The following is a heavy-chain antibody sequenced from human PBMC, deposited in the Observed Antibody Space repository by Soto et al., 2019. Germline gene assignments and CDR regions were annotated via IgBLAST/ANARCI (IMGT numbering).Heavy chain of an antibody. CDR2: IYYTGST. CDR3: ERGREEAGGPFDY. Sequence: QVQLQESGPGLVKPSQTLSLTCSVSGASISSGNYYWSWIRQHPGKGLEWIGYIYYTGSTYYNPSLRIRITRSEDMSKNHFSLRFSSVTAADTGVYYFERGREEAGGPFDYWGQGTLVTVSS. D-gene: IGHD3-10*01. CDR1: GASISSGNYY. V-gene: IGHV4-31*03. J-gene: IGHJ4*02.